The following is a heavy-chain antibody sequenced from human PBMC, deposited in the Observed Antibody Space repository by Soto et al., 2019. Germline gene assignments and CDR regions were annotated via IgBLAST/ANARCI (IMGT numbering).Heavy chain of an antibody. J-gene: IGHJ5*02. CDR1: GYTFTSYY. Sequence: GASVKVSCKASGYTFTSYYMHWVRQAPGQGLEWMGIINPSGGSTSYAQKFQGRVTMTRDTSTSTVYMELSSLRSEDTAVYYCAREDGAIAVAGWGFDPWGQGTLVTVSS. CDR3: AREDGAIAVAGWGFDP. CDR2: INPSGGST. D-gene: IGHD6-19*01. V-gene: IGHV1-46*01.